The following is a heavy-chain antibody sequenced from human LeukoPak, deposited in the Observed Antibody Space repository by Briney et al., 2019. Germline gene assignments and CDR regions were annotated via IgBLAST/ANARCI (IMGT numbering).Heavy chain of an antibody. V-gene: IGHV1-3*01. CDR2: INAGNGNT. CDR3: ARDHDDFGGPHKAFDV. Sequence: GASVKVSCKASGYTFTGYYMHWVRQAPGQRLEWMGWINAGNGNTKYSQKFQGRVTITRDTSASTAYMEMSSLNSVDTAVYYCARDHDDFGGPHKAFDVWGQGTMVTVSS. CDR1: GYTFTGYY. D-gene: IGHD2-21*01. J-gene: IGHJ3*01.